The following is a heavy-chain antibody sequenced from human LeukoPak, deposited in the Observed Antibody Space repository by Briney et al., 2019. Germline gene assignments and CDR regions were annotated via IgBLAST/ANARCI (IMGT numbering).Heavy chain of an antibody. CDR3: ARSHKILWFGEGNGMDV. J-gene: IGHJ6*02. V-gene: IGHV3-13*01. D-gene: IGHD3-10*01. Sequence: QPGGSLRLSCAASGFTFSSYDMHWVRQATGKGLEWVSAIGTAGDTYYPGSVKGRFTISRENAKNSLYLQMNSLRAGDTAVYYCARSHKILWFGEGNGMDVWGQGTTVTVSS. CDR2: IGTAGDT. CDR1: GFTFSSYD.